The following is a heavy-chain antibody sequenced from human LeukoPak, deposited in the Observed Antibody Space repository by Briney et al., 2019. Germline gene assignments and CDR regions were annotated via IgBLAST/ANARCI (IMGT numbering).Heavy chain of an antibody. V-gene: IGHV4-59*08. CDR2: IYSDGRT. Sequence: PSETLSLTCTVSGASISPNYWSWIRQLPGTGLEWIGFIYSDGRTEYSPSLKSRVTISVDTSNNQFSLKLSSVTAADTAVYYCARHAESTLADWGQGTLVTVSS. J-gene: IGHJ4*02. CDR3: ARHAESTLAD. D-gene: IGHD2-15*01. CDR1: GASISPNY.